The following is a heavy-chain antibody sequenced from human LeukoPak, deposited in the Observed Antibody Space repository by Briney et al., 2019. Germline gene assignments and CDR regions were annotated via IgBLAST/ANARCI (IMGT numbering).Heavy chain of an antibody. CDR2: ISTAGDT. D-gene: IGHD1-26*01. Sequence: GGSLRLSCAASGFTFSTYDMHWVRQATGKGLEWVSAISTAGDTYYPGSVKGRFTISRENAKNSLYLQMNSLRAGDPAVYYCARESMIVGDDAFDIWGQGTMVTVSS. J-gene: IGHJ3*02. CDR1: GFTFSTYD. CDR3: ARESMIVGDDAFDI. V-gene: IGHV3-13*04.